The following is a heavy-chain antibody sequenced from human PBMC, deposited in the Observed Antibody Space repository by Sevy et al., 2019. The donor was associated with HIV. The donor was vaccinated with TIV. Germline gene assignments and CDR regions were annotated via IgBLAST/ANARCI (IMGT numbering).Heavy chain of an antibody. J-gene: IGHJ4*02. CDR2: IYYSGSP. CDR1: GDSLSSNDYY. D-gene: IGHD6-13*01. V-gene: IGHV4-39*02. CDR3: AREGPRIAQFDY. Sequence: SETLSLTCTVSGDSLSSNDYYWAWIRQPPGKGLDWIGSIYYSGSPYYNPSLKSRVTISVDTSKNQFSLKLRSVTAADTAVYYCAREGPRIAQFDYWGQGTLVTVSS.